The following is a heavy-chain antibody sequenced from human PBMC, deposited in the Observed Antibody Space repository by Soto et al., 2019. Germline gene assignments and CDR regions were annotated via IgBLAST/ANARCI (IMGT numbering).Heavy chain of an antibody. J-gene: IGHJ4*02. CDR1: GFTFSSYA. D-gene: IGHD1-26*01. CDR2: ISGSGGST. V-gene: IGHV3-23*01. CDR3: AIRGSGSYYDY. Sequence: EVQLLESGGGLVQPGGSLRLSCAASGFTFSSYAMRWVRQAPGKGLEWDSAISGSGGSTYYADSVKGRFTISRDNSKNTLYLQMNSLRAEDTAVYDGAIRGSGSYYDYWGQGTLVTVSS.